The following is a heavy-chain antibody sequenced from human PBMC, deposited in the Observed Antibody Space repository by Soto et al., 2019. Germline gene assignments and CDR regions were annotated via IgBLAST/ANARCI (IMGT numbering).Heavy chain of an antibody. CDR1: GFTFSSYS. V-gene: IGHV3-21*01. CDR2: ISSSSSYI. Sequence: EVQLVESGGGLVKPGGSLRLSCAASGFTFSSYSMNWVRQAPGKGLEWVSSISSSSSYIYYADSVKGRFTISRDNAKNSLYLQMNSLRAEDTAVYYCARGDGHYWYFDLWGRGTLVTVSS. J-gene: IGHJ2*01. CDR3: ARGDGHYWYFDL.